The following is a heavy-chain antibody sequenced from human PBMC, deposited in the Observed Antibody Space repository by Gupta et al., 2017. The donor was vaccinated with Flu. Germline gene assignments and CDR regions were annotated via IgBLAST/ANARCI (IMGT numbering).Heavy chain of an antibody. CDR2: ISGSGAST. V-gene: IGHV3-23*01. Sequence: SYAMTWVRQAPGKGQEWVSAISGSGASTYHADSVKGRFTMYRDNFKNTFYLQMRSLRAEDTAVYYCAKATGLAAINWFDPCGQVTLVTVS. J-gene: IGHJ5*02. CDR1: SYA. D-gene: IGHD6-13*01. CDR3: AKATGLAAINWFDP.